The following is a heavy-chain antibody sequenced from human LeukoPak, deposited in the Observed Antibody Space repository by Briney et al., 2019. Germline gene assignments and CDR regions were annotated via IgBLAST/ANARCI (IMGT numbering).Heavy chain of an antibody. D-gene: IGHD7-27*01. V-gene: IGHV3-21*01. J-gene: IGHJ4*02. CDR3: ARGGSSYWGQSKYYFDY. CDR2: ISSSSSYI. Sequence: PGGSLRLSCAASGFTFSSYSMNWVRQAPGKGLEWVSSISSSSSYIYYADSVKGRFTTSRDNAKNSLYLQMNSLRAEDTAVYYCARGGSSYWGQSKYYFDYWGQGTLVTVSS. CDR1: GFTFSSYS.